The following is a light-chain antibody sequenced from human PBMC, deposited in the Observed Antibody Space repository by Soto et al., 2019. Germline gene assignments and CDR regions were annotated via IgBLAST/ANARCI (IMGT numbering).Light chain of an antibody. V-gene: IGLV2-14*03. J-gene: IGLJ1*01. Sequence: QSALTQPGSVSGSPGQSITISCTGTSSDVGGYNFVSWYQHHPGKAPKLIIYDVSNRPSGVSNRFSGSKSGNTASLTISGLQAEDEADYYCTSYTSSITSVFGTGTKVTVL. CDR1: SSDVGGYNF. CDR2: DVS. CDR3: TSYTSSITSV.